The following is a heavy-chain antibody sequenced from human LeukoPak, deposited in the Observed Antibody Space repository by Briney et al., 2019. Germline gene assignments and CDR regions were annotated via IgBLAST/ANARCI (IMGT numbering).Heavy chain of an antibody. CDR2: LYHSGSA. V-gene: IGHV4-30-2*01. CDR3: TRGNYGDYVHF. D-gene: IGHD4-17*01. J-gene: IGHJ4*02. CDR1: GGFISSGGYS. Sequence: SETLSPTCAVSGGFISSGGYSGCWIRQPPGKGPEWFGYLYHSGSAYYHPSLKRRVSISAGRSTNHISLGPGCGPGAAPAVSVCTRGNYGDYVHFWGQGTLVTVSS.